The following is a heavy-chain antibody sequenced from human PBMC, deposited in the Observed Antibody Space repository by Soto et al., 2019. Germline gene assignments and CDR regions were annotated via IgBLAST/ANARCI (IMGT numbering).Heavy chain of an antibody. CDR2: VFHSGST. V-gene: IGHV4-4*02. D-gene: IGHD2-15*01. CDR1: GGSISSTNW. CDR3: ARRVVGAKMYFDY. Sequence: QVQLQESGPGLVRPSGTLSLTCAVSGGSISSTNWWSWVRQPPGKGLEWIGEVFHSGSTNYNPSLKSRVTISMDKSNNHFSRKLNSVTAADTAVYYCARRVVGAKMYFDYWGQGTLVTVSA. J-gene: IGHJ4*02.